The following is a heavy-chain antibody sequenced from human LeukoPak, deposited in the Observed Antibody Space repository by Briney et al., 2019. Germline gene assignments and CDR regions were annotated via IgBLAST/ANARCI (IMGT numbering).Heavy chain of an antibody. D-gene: IGHD3-10*02. J-gene: IGHJ6*04. CDR2: ISGSGGTI. V-gene: IGHV3-11*04. CDR1: GFTFSDYY. CDR3: AELGITMIGGV. Sequence: GGSLRLSRAASGFTFSDYYMSWMRQAPGKGLEWISHISGSGGTIYYADSVKGRFTISRDNAKNSLYLQMNSLRAEDTAVYYCAELGITMIGGVWGKGTTVTISS.